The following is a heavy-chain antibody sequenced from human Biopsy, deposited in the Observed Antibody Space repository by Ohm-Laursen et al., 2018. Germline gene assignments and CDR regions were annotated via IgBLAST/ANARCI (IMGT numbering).Heavy chain of an antibody. CDR3: ARDLRGHWFFDL. D-gene: IGHD5/OR15-5a*01. CDR2: IYNDGINE. J-gene: IGHJ2*01. V-gene: IGHV3-33*01. CDR1: GFTFKNDN. Sequence: SSLRLSCTASGFTFKNDNMHWVRQAPGKGLEWVAAIYNDGINEYYADSVKGRFTISRGDSKNTLYLQMNSLRVEDTAVFCCARDLRGHWFFDLWGRGTLVTVSS.